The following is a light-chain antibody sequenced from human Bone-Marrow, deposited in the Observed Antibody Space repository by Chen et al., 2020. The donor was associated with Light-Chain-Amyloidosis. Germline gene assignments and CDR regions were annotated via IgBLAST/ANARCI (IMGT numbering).Light chain of an antibody. CDR1: RSDV. CDR2: DVI. CDR3: SSSATSNTWV. Sequence: QPALTQPASVSGSPGQSITVSCTGARSDVSWYQQHPGKAPKLVIYDVINRPSGVSSRFSGSKSGNTASLTISGLQAEDEADYFCSSSATSNTWVFGGGTKLTVL. J-gene: IGLJ3*02. V-gene: IGLV2-14*03.